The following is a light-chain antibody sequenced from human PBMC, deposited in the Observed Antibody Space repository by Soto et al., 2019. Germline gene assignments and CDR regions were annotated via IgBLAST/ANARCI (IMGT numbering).Light chain of an antibody. V-gene: IGKV1-5*01. CDR1: QSISSW. J-gene: IGKJ4*01. Sequence: DIQMTQSPSTLSASVGDRVTITCRANQSISSWLAWYQQKPGKAPNLLISEGSTLQSGVPSRFSGSGSGTEFTLTISSLQPDDLATYFCQQYNGSPLTFGGGTKVEIK. CDR3: QQYNGSPLT. CDR2: EGS.